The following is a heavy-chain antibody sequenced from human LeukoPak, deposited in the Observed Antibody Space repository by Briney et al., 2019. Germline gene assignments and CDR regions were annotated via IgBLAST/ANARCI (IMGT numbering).Heavy chain of an antibody. J-gene: IGHJ4*02. Sequence: GGSLRLSCAASGFTFSSYSMNWVRQAPGEGLEWVSYISSTSSAIYYADSVKGRFTISRDNAKNSLFLQINSLRDEDTGVYYCARSPITTGIYFDHWGQGTLVTVSS. CDR2: ISSTSSAI. CDR1: GFTFSSYS. D-gene: IGHD3-22*01. CDR3: ARSPITTGIYFDH. V-gene: IGHV3-48*02.